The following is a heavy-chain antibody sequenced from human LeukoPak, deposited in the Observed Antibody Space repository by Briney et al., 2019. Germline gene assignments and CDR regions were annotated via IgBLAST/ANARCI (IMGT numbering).Heavy chain of an antibody. CDR3: AKAIVVVPAENYFDY. J-gene: IGHJ4*02. CDR2: ISGSGGST. Sequence: GGSLRLSCAASGFTFSSYAMSWVRQAPGKGLEWVSAISGSGGSTYYADSVKGRFTTSRDNSKNTLYLQMNSLRAEDTAVYYCAKAIVVVPAENYFDYWGQGTLVTVSS. V-gene: IGHV3-23*01. CDR1: GFTFSSYA. D-gene: IGHD2-2*01.